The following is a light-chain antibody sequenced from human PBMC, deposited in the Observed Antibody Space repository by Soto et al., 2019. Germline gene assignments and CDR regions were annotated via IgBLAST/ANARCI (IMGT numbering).Light chain of an antibody. J-gene: IGLJ2*01. Sequence: QSVLTQPPSASGTPGQRVTISCSGSNSNVGSNTVDWYQQLPGTAPKLLIYHNNQRPSGVPDRHSGSKSGTSASLAISGRQSEDAADYYCAAWDDSLNAVVFGGGTKLTVL. CDR2: HNN. V-gene: IGLV1-44*01. CDR3: AAWDDSLNAVV. CDR1: NSNVGSNT.